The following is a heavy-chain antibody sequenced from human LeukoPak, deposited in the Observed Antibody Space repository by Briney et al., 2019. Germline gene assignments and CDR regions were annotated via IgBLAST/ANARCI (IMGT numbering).Heavy chain of an antibody. CDR2: IYYSGSA. D-gene: IGHD6-25*01. CDR1: GGSASSGIYF. V-gene: IGHV4-61*01. J-gene: IGHJ4*02. Sequence: SETLSLTCTVSGGSASSGIYFWSWLRQPPGKGLEWVGHIYYSGSASYNPSLKSRVTISVDTSKNQFSLRLTSVTAADTAVYYCARDPGRRGSGLDWGQGTLVTVSS. CDR3: ARDPGRRGSGLD.